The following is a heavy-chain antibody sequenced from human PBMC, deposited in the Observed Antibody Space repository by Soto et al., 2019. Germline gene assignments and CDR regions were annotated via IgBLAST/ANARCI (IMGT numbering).Heavy chain of an antibody. D-gene: IGHD2-15*01. CDR2: IIPIFGTA. V-gene: IGHV1-69*01. CDR1: GGTFSSYA. Sequence: QVQLVQSGAEVKKPGSSVKVSCKASGGTFSSYAISWVRQAPGQGLEWMGGIIPIFGTANYAQKFQGRVTITAGESTSTAYMELSSLRSEDTAVYYCARGDCSGGSCPINLYYVDYWGQGTLVTVSS. CDR3: ARGDCSGGSCPINLYYVDY. J-gene: IGHJ4*02.